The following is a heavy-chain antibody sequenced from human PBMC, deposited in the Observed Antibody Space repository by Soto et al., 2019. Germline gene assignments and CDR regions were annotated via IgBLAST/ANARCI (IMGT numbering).Heavy chain of an antibody. J-gene: IGHJ4*02. Sequence: QVQLVQSGAEVKKPGSSVKVSCKASGGTFSSYAISWVRQAPGQGLAWMGGVIPIFGTANYAQKFQGRVTITADESTSTAYMELSSLRSDDTAVYYCARSYSSSWSTGRDYWGQGTLVTVSS. D-gene: IGHD6-13*01. V-gene: IGHV1-69*12. CDR2: VIPIFGTA. CDR3: ARSYSSSWSTGRDY. CDR1: GGTFSSYA.